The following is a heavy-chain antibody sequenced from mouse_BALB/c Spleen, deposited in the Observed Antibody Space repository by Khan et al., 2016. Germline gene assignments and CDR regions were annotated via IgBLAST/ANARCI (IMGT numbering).Heavy chain of an antibody. V-gene: IGHV10-1*02. J-gene: IGHJ3*01. CDR3: LRDDNYLFFAY. CDR2: IRSKSNHYAT. CDR1: GFTFNTYA. Sequence: EVKLEESSGGLVQPKGSLKLSCSASGFTFNTYAMNWVRQAPGKGLDWVARIRSKSNHYATYYADSVKDRFTISRDDSQSMLYLQMNNLKSEDTARYYCLRDDNYLFFAYWGQGTLVTVSA. D-gene: IGHD2-12*01.